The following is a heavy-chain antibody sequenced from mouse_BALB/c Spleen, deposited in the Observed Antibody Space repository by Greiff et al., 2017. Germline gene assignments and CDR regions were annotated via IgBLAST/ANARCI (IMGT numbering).Heavy chain of an antibody. CDR1: GFTFSSYT. Sequence: EVKLVESGGGLVKPGGSLKLSCAASGFTFSSYTMSWVRQTPEKRLEWVATISSGGSYTYYPDSVKGRFTISRDNAKNTLYLQMSSLKSEDTAMYYCTRDYRYDVGAMDYWGQGTSVTVSS. CDR2: ISSGGSYT. J-gene: IGHJ4*01. D-gene: IGHD2-14*01. V-gene: IGHV5-6-4*01. CDR3: TRDYRYDVGAMDY.